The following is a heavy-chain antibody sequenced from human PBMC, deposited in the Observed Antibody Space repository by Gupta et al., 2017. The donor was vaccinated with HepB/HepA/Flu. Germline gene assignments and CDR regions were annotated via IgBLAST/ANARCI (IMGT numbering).Heavy chain of an antibody. CDR1: GYTFTSYG. V-gene: IGHV1-18*01. D-gene: IGHD1/OR15-1a*01. CDR3: ARTNKLPKDSSEI. J-gene: IGHJ3*02. CDR2: ISAFNGYT. Sequence: QGQLVQSGAEVKKPGASVNVSCKASGYTFTSYGISWVRQAPGQGLEWMGWISAFNGYTNYAQKFQGRVTVTTDTSTTTAYMELRTLRSDDTAVYYCARTNKLPKDSSEIWGQGTMVTVSS.